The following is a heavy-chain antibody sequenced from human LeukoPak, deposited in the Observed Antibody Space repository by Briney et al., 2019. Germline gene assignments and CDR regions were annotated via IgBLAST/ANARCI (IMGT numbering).Heavy chain of an antibody. J-gene: IGHJ4*02. D-gene: IGHD6-19*01. CDR2: ISGSGGTT. CDR1: GFTFNSYA. CDR3: AKWSRTAVAGPLGYFDY. V-gene: IGHV3-23*01. Sequence: GGSLRLSCAASGFTFNSYAMSWVRQAPGKGLEWVSAISGSGGTTYSADSVKGRFTISRDNSKNTLYVQMNSLRAEDTAVYYCAKWSRTAVAGPLGYFDYWGQGTLGIVSS.